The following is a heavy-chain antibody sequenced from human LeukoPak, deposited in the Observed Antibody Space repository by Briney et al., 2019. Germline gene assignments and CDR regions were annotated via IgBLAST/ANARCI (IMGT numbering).Heavy chain of an antibody. V-gene: IGHV3-11*04. J-gene: IGHJ4*02. CDR1: GFTFSDYY. CDR3: ARRDSSSWLLYYLDY. D-gene: IGHD6-13*01. CDR2: ISSSGSTI. Sequence: GGSLRLSCAASGFTFSDYYMSWIRQAPGKGLEWVSYISSSGSTIYYADSVKGRFTISRDNAKNSLYLQMNSLRAEDTAVYYCARRDSSSWLLYYLDYWGQGTLVTVSS.